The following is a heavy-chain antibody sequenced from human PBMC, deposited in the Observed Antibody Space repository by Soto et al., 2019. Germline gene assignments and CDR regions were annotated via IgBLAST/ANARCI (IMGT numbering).Heavy chain of an antibody. Sequence: GGSLRLSCEASGFILRLYSINWVRQVPGKGLEWLASISSSSNYIYYGDSVKGRLTASRDNANNSVFLQMDSLRVEDTAVYYCALFDAAGQSSRAFDVWGQGSKVTVSS. CDR3: ALFDAAGQSSRAFDV. D-gene: IGHD6-13*01. CDR1: GFILRLYS. CDR2: ISSSSNYI. J-gene: IGHJ3*01. V-gene: IGHV3-21*01.